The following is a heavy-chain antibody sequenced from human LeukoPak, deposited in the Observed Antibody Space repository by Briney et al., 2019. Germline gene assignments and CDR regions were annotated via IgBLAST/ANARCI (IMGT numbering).Heavy chain of an antibody. J-gene: IGHJ5*02. V-gene: IGHV3-23*01. Sequence: GGSLRLSCAASGFTFGSYAMSWVRQAPGKGLEWVSAISGSGGSTYYADSVKGRFTISRDNSKNTLYLQMNSLRAEDTAVYYCAKVIGWTTVTTNWFDPWGQGTLVTVSS. CDR1: GFTFGSYA. D-gene: IGHD4-17*01. CDR3: AKVIGWTTVTTNWFDP. CDR2: ISGSGGST.